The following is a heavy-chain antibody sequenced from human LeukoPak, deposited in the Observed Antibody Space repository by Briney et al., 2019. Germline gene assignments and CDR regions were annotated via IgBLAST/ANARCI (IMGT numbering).Heavy chain of an antibody. D-gene: IGHD1-26*01. CDR2: ITWNADNT. CDR3: AREGHSPTFDY. V-gene: IGHV3-20*04. J-gene: IGHJ4*02. Sequence: VGSLRLSCAASGFTFDDFGMSWVRQAPGKGLEWVSGITWNADNTGYADSVKGRFTISRDNAKNSLYLQMNSLRAEDTALYYCAREGHSPTFDYWGQGALVTVSS. CDR1: GFTFDDFG.